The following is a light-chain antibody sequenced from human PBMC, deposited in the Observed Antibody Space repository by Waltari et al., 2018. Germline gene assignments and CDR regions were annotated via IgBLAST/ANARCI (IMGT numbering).Light chain of an antibody. J-gene: IGKJ4*01. CDR3: QQANSFPFT. V-gene: IGKV1-12*01. CDR1: QDISSW. Sequence: DIQMTQSPSSVSASVGDRVTITCRASQDISSWLVWYQQKPGKVPKLLIYAASSLQSWVPARFRGSGSGTDYTLTISSLQPEDFATYYCQQANSFPFTFGGGTKVEIK. CDR2: AAS.